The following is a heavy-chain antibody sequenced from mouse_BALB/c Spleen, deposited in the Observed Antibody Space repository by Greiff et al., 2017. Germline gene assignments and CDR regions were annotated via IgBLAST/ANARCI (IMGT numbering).Heavy chain of an antibody. J-gene: IGHJ3*01. CDR2: ISDGGSYT. D-gene: IGHD1-1*01. CDR1: GFTFSDYY. CDR3: AREPAFTTVPAY. V-gene: IGHV5-4*02. Sequence: EVQLVESGGGLVKPGGSLKLSCAASGFTFSDYYMYWVRQTPEKRLEWVATISDGGSYTYYPDSVKGRFTISRDNAKNNLYLQMSSLKSEDTAMYYCAREPAFTTVPAYWGEGTLVTVSA.